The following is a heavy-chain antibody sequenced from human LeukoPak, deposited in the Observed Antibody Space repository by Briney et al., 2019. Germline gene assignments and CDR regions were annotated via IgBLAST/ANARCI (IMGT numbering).Heavy chain of an antibody. CDR1: GFTFSSYG. CDR2: INSDGSST. D-gene: IGHD6-25*01. CDR3: ARRSAAKDAFDI. Sequence: PGGSLRLSCAASGFTFSSYGMSWVRQAPGKGLVWVSRINSDGSSTSYADSVKGRFTISRDNAKNTLYLQMNSLRAEDTAVYYCARRSAAKDAFDIWGQGTMVTVSS. J-gene: IGHJ3*02. V-gene: IGHV3-74*01.